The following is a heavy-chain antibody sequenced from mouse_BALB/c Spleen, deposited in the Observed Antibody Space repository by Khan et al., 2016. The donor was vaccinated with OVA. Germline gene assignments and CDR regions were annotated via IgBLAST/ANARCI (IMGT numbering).Heavy chain of an antibody. CDR2: IDPSTGYT. Sequence: QVRLQQSGAELAKPGASVEMSCKASGYTFTTYWMHWVKQRPGQGLEWIGYIDPSTGYTEYNQKFKDKATLTADKSSSTAYMQLSSLTSEDSAVYDCTRRGLYGICTDWGQGTLVTVSA. CDR1: GYTFTTYW. V-gene: IGHV1-7*01. D-gene: IGHD2-1*01. CDR3: TRRGLYGICTD. J-gene: IGHJ3*01.